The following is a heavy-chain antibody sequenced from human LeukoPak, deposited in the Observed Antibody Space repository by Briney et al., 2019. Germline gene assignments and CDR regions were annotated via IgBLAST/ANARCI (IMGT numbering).Heavy chain of an antibody. CDR2: IYYSGST. CDR1: GGSISSTTYY. D-gene: IGHD3-9*01. J-gene: IGHJ4*02. Sequence: PSETLSLTCTVSGGSISSTTYYWGWIRLPPGEGLDWIGNIYYSGSTYDNPSLKSRVTISIDRSKNQFSLKLRSVTAADTAVFFRAGVGIRYSYYFDYWGQGTLVTVSS. CDR3: AGVGIRYSYYFDY. V-gene: IGHV4-39*07.